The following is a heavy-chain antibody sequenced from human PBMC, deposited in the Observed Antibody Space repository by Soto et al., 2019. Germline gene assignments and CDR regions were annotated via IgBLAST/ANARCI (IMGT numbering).Heavy chain of an antibody. CDR3: ARLRDVYNLHSYYGMDG. V-gene: IGHV1-69*12. CDR2: IIPIFGTA. D-gene: IGHD1-1*01. CDR1: GGTFNSYA. Sequence: QVQLVQSGAEVKKPGSSVKVSCKASGGTFNSYAINWVRQAPGQGLEWMGGIIPIFGTANYAQKFQGRVTSTADASTSTAHMELSSLRSEDTAVYYCARLRDVYNLHSYYGMDGWGQGTTVIVSS. J-gene: IGHJ6*02.